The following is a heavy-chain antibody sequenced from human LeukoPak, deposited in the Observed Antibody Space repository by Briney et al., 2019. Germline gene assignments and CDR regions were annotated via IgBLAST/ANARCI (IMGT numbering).Heavy chain of an antibody. Sequence: SETLSLTCTVSGGSISSYYWSWLRQPPGKGLEWIGYIYYSGSTNYNPSLKSRVTISVDTSKNQFSLKLSSVTAADTAVYYCARHAVPLMVRDYYGMDVWGQGTTVTVSS. CDR1: GGSISSYY. CDR2: IYYSGST. J-gene: IGHJ6*02. D-gene: IGHD3-10*01. CDR3: ARHAVPLMVRDYYGMDV. V-gene: IGHV4-59*08.